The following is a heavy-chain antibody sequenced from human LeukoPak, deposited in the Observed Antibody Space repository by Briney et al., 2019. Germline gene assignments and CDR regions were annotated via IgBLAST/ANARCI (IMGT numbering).Heavy chain of an antibody. CDR1: GYTFTNDG. J-gene: IGHJ5*02. V-gene: IGHV1-18*01. CDR2: ISGYNGNT. CDR3: ARSFSASNWLDP. Sequence: ASVKVSCKASGYTFTNDGISWVRQAPRQGLEWMGWISGYNGNTMYSQKLQGRVTVTTDTSTSTAYMELRSLTSDDTAVYYCARSFSASNWLDPWGQGTLVTVSS.